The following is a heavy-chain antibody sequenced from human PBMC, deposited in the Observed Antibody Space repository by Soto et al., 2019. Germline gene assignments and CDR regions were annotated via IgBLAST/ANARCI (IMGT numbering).Heavy chain of an antibody. CDR2: SRSKTHSYTT. Sequence: VQLVESGGGLVQPGGSLRLSCAASGFTSSDHSMDWVRQAPGKGLEWVGRSRSKTHSYTTSYAASVEGRFTISRDESKNSLYLQMNSLKTEDTAVYFCARDHFCSSTNCVRGFDLWGQGTMVTVSS. V-gene: IGHV3-72*01. D-gene: IGHD2-2*01. CDR3: ARDHFCSSTNCVRGFDL. CDR1: GFTSSDHS. J-gene: IGHJ3*01.